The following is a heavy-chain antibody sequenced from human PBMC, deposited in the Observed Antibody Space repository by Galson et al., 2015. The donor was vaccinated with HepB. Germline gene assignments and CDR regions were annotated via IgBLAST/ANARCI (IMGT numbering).Heavy chain of an antibody. Sequence: SLRLSCAASGFTFSSYTMNWVRQAPGKGLESVSYISSTGTTMYSADSAKGRFTISSDNAQNSLYLQMNSLRDEETAFYYCARVYFGSGSSSAYWYFDLWGRGALVTVSS. CDR3: ARVYFGSGSSSAYWYFDL. D-gene: IGHD3-10*01. CDR1: GFTFSSYT. V-gene: IGHV3-48*02. CDR2: ISSTGTTM. J-gene: IGHJ2*01.